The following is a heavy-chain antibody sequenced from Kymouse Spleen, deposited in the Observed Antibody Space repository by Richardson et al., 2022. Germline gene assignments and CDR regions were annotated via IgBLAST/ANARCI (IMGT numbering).Heavy chain of an antibody. D-gene: IGHD3-9*01. CDR3: ARADDILTGYYNGFDY. J-gene: IGHJ4*02. V-gene: IGHV1-8*01. CDR1: GYTFTSYD. Sequence: QVQLVQSGAEVKKPGASVKVSCKASGYTFTSYDINWVRQATGQGLEWMGWMNPNSGNTGYAQKFQGRVTMTRNTSISTAYMELSSLRSEDTAVYYCARADDILTGYYNGFDYWGQGTLVTVSS. CDR2: MNPNSGNT.